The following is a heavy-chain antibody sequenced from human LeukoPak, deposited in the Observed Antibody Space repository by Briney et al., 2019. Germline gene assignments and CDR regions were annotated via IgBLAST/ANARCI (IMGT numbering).Heavy chain of an antibody. CDR1: GYTLTELS. V-gene: IGHV1-24*01. CDR3: ASAGSSGWDY. Sequence: GASVKVSCKVSGYTLTELSMHWVRQAPGKGLEWMGGFDPEDGETIYAQKFQGRVTITRNTSISTAYMELSSLRSEDTAVYYCASAGSSGWDYWGQGTLVTVSS. J-gene: IGHJ4*02. CDR2: FDPEDGET. D-gene: IGHD6-19*01.